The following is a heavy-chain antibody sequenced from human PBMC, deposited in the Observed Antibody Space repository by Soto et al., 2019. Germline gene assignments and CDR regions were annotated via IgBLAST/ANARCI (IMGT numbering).Heavy chain of an antibody. CDR3: AREYYYGSGSYYFDP. V-gene: IGHV3-7*01. CDR1: GFTFSSYW. CDR2: IKQDGSEK. D-gene: IGHD3-10*01. Sequence: GGSLRLSCAASGFTFSSYWMSWVRQSPGKGLEWVANIKQDGSEKYYVDSVKGRFTISRDNAKNSLYLQMNSLRAEDTAVYYCAREYYYGSGSYYFDPWGQGTLVTSPQ. J-gene: IGHJ5*02.